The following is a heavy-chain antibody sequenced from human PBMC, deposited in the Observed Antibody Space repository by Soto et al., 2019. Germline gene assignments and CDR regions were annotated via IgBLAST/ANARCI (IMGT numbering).Heavy chain of an antibody. V-gene: IGHV3-21*02. CDR1: EFTFNTYS. CDR3: ARDFGDSRGSYYYYGMDV. Sequence: EVQLVESGGGLVKPGGSLRLACAASEFTFNTYSMNWVRQAPGKGLEWVSCISSTSTYIYYADSVKGRFTTSRDNAKNLLYLQMNSLRAEDTAVYYCARDFGDSRGSYYYYGMDVWGQATTVTVSS. J-gene: IGHJ6*02. D-gene: IGHD2-21*02. CDR2: ISSTSTYI.